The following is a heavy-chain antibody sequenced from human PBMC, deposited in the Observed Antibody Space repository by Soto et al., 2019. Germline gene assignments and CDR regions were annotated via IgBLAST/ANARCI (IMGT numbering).Heavy chain of an antibody. V-gene: IGHV1-69*01. CDR1: GGTFSSYA. Sequence: QVQLVQSGAEVKKPGSSLKVSCKAFGGTFSSYAISWVRQAPGQGLDWMGGVIPISGTANYAQKFQGRVTITADESTSTAYMELSSLRSEDTAVYYCARSQGSSTSLEIYYYYYYGMDVCGQGTTVTVSS. D-gene: IGHD2-2*01. CDR2: VIPISGTA. CDR3: ARSQGSSTSLEIYYYYYYGMDV. J-gene: IGHJ6*02.